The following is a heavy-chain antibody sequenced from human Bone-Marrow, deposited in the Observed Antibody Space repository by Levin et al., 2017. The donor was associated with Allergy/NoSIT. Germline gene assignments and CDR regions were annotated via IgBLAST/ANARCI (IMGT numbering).Heavy chain of an antibody. J-gene: IGHJ6*03. V-gene: IGHV1-69*13. Sequence: GASVKVSCKASRDTFTKYAISWVRQAPGQGLEWMGGIIPILGSPKYAQRFQGRLTISADESTNTAYMELSSLRSEDTAVYFCARGSGVDFIELSLYRVDHYSYYMDVWGKGTTVTVSS. CDR1: RDTFTKYA. CDR3: ARGSGVDFIELSLYRVDHYSYYMDV. D-gene: IGHD3-16*02. CDR2: IIPILGSP.